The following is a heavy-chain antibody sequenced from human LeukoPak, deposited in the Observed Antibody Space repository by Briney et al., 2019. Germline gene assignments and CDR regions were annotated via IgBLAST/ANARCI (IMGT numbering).Heavy chain of an antibody. D-gene: IGHD2-2*01. CDR1: GFGLNNDYY. CDR2: YSHLGSA. V-gene: IGHV4-38-2*01. Sequence: PSETLSLTCDVSGFGLNNDYYWAWIRQTPGKRLQSTEGLQWIGRYSHLGSAYYRPSLNSRVTMSVDTSKNQFSMRLRSVTAADTAVSYCARAGRRTTTSCLFDYWGQGILVTVSS. J-gene: IGHJ4*02. CDR3: ARAGRRTTTSCLFDY.